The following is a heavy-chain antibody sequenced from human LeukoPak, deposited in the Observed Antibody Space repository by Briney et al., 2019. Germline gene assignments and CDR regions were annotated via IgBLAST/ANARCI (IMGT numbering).Heavy chain of an antibody. Sequence: ASVKVSCKATSRISWVRQAPGQGLEWMGWIGSYGGDTYYAQKFQGRVTVTTDTSTSTVYMELRSLRSDDTAVYYCARDLWNFYDHSGYYRDFDSWGQGTLVTVSS. CDR2: IGSYGGDT. D-gene: IGHD3-22*01. CDR1: TSR. V-gene: IGHV1-18*01. J-gene: IGHJ5*01. CDR3: ARDLWNFYDHSGYYRDFDS.